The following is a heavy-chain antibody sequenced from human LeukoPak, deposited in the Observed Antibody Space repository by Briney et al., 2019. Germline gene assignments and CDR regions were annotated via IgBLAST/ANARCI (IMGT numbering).Heavy chain of an antibody. J-gene: IGHJ4*02. CDR1: GFTFSSDS. Sequence: PGGSLRLSCAASGFTFSSDSMNWVRQAPGKGLEWVSLIYSGGDTHYADSVKGRFTISRDKSKNTLYLQMNSLRVEDTAVYYCARDPPAVAINTYGWGQGTLVTVSS. CDR3: ARDPPAVAINTYG. CDR2: IYSGGDT. D-gene: IGHD5-24*01. V-gene: IGHV3-66*01.